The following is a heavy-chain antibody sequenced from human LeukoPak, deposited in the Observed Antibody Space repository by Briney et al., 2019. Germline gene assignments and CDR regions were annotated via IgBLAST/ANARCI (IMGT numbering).Heavy chain of an antibody. CDR3: ARHFYRGDGYNHYFDY. D-gene: IGHD3-10*01. V-gene: IGHV4-39*01. CDR2: IHYDGAT. Sequence: SETLSLTCSVSGGSISGRRYYWGWIRQPPGRGLEWIGSIHYDGATYYNPSLKSRVTMSVDTSKNQFSLKLSSVTAADTAVYYCARHFYRGDGYNHYFDYWGQGTLVTVSS. J-gene: IGHJ4*02. CDR1: GGSISGRRYY.